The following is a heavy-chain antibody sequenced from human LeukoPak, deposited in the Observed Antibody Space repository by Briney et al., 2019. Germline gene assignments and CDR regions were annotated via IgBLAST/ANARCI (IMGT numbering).Heavy chain of an antibody. J-gene: IGHJ3*02. V-gene: IGHV4-59*01. CDR3: ARDPGSGWYVGAFDI. Sequence: SETLSLTCTVSGGSISRYYWSWIRQPPGKGLEWIGYIYYSGSTNYNPSLKSRVTISVDTSKNQFSLKLSSVTAADTAVYYCARDPGSGWYVGAFDIWGQGTMVTVSS. D-gene: IGHD6-19*01. CDR2: IYYSGST. CDR1: GGSISRYY.